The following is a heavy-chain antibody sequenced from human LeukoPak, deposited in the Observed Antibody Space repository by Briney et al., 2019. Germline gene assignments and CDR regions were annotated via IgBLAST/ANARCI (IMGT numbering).Heavy chain of an antibody. D-gene: IGHD4-11*01. J-gene: IGHJ4*02. CDR3: ARGVRH. Sequence: GGSLRLSCAASGFTFSSYEMNWVRQAPGKGLGWVSYISSSGGTIYYADSAKGRFSISRDNAKNSLGLQMNSLRAEDTAVYYCARGVRHWGQGTLVTVSS. V-gene: IGHV3-48*03. CDR2: ISSSGGTI. CDR1: GFTFSSYE.